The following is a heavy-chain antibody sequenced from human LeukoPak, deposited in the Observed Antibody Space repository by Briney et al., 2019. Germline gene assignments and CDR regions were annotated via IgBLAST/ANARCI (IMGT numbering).Heavy chain of an antibody. CDR3: AREDYGSGSDFYGMDV. Sequence: PGGSLRLSCAASGFTFSSYWMSWVRQAPGKGLEWVANIKEDGSEKHYVDSVKGRFTVSRDNAKTSLYLQMNSLRAEDTAVYYCAREDYGSGSDFYGMDVWGQGTTVTVSS. CDR2: IKEDGSEK. V-gene: IGHV3-7*01. CDR1: GFTFSSYW. J-gene: IGHJ6*02. D-gene: IGHD3-10*01.